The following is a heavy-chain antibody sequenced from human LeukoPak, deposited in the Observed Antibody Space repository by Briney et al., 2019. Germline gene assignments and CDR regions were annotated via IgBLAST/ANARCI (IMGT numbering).Heavy chain of an antibody. J-gene: IGHJ6*03. Sequence: ASVKVSCKASGYTFTSYGISWVRQAPGQGLEWMGWISAYNGNTNYAQKLQGRVTMTTDTSTSTAYMELRSLRSDDTAVYYCAREGDSGYGPPDYYYYYMDVWGKGTTVTVSS. CDR2: ISAYNGNT. V-gene: IGHV1-18*01. CDR3: AREGDSGYGPPDYYYYYMDV. D-gene: IGHD5-12*01. CDR1: GYTFTSYG.